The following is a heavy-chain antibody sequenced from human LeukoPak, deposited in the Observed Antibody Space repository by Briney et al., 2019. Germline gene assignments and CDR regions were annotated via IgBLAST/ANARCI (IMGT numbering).Heavy chain of an antibody. CDR1: GVTVRDNY. CDR2: LYSGGAA. J-gene: IGHJ4*02. CDR3: ARGAFSPHGSYYGH. Sequence: GGSLRLSCAVSGVTVRDNYLNWVRQTPGKGLECVSVLYSGGAAYYADSVKGRFTISRDTSKNTLSLQMNSLRVEDTALYYCARGAFSPHGSYYGHWGQGTLVTVSS. V-gene: IGHV3-53*01. D-gene: IGHD1-26*01.